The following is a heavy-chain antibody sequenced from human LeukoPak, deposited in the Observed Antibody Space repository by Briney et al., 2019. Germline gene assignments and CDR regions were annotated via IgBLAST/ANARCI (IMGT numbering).Heavy chain of an antibody. V-gene: IGHV3-7*04. D-gene: IGHD5-12*01. Sequence: GGSLRLSCLASGFTFSSYWMSWVRQAPGKGLEWVANIKQDGSEKYYVDSVKGRFTISRDNAQNSLYLQMNSLRAEDTAVYYWAREFLIGYSGYYLDLGGQEILVTVPS. J-gene: IGHJ4*02. CDR3: AREFLIGYSGYYLDL. CDR2: IKQDGSEK. CDR1: GFTFSSYW.